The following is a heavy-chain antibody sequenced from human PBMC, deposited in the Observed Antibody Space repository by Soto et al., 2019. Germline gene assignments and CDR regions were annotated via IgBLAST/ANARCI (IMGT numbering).Heavy chain of an antibody. CDR1: GGTFSSYT. V-gene: IGHV1-69*04. J-gene: IGHJ3*02. D-gene: IGHD6-19*01. Sequence: ASVKVSCKASGGTFSSYTISWLRQAPGQGLEWMGRIIPFLGITNYAQKFQGRVTMTTDTSTSTAYMELSSLRSDDTAVYYCARDIAVAGTNAFNIWGQGTMVTVSS. CDR2: IIPFLGIT. CDR3: ARDIAVAGTNAFNI.